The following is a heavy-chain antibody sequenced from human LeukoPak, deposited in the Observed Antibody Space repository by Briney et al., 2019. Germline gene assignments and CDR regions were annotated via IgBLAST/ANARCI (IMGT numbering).Heavy chain of an antibody. CDR3: ARDGTKYCSSRSCYSGYYYYGMDV. CDR1: GFTFSDYY. V-gene: IGHV3-11*05. Sequence: GGSLRLSCAASGFTFSDYYMSWIRQAPGKGLEWVSHISSFSNFRSYVDSVKGRFTISRDNAKNSLYLQMNSLRAEDTALYYCARDGTKYCSSRSCYSGYYYYGMDVWGQGTTVTVS. D-gene: IGHD2-2*02. J-gene: IGHJ6*02. CDR2: ISSFSNFR.